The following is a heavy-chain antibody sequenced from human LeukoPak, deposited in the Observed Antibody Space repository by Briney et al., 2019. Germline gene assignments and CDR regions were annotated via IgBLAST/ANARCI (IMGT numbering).Heavy chain of an antibody. CDR1: GYTLTELS. CDR3: ATLNGDYGDYTYFDY. CDR2: FDPEDGET. Sequence: ASVNVSCKVSGYTLTELSMHWVRQAPGKGLEWMGGFDPEDGETIYAQKFQGRVTMTEDTSTDTAYMELSSLRSEDTAVYYCATLNGDYGDYTYFDYWGQGTLVTVSS. D-gene: IGHD4-17*01. J-gene: IGHJ4*02. V-gene: IGHV1-24*01.